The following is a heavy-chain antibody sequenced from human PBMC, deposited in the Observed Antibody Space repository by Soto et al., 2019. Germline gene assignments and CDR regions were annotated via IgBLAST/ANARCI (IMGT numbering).Heavy chain of an antibody. V-gene: IGHV3-30-3*01. CDR1: GFTFSSYA. Sequence: GGSLRLSCAASGFTFSSYAMHWVRQAPGKGLEWVAVISYDGSNKYYADSVKGRFTISRDNSKNTLYLQMNSLRAEDTAVYYCASLTTVVISGAFDIWGQGTMVTVSS. CDR3: ASLTTVVISGAFDI. D-gene: IGHD4-17*01. CDR2: ISYDGSNK. J-gene: IGHJ3*02.